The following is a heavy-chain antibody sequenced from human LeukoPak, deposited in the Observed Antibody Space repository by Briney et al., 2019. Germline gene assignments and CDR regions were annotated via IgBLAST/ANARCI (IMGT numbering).Heavy chain of an antibody. CDR1: GGSISSSSYY. V-gene: IGHV4-39*01. J-gene: IGHJ4*02. CDR3: ARAEGRYCSGGSCYAFDY. CDR2: IYYSGST. D-gene: IGHD2-15*01. Sequence: SETLSLTCTVSGGSISSSSYYWGWIRQPPGKGLEWIGSIYYSGSTYYNPSLKSRVTISVDTSKNQFSLKLSSVTAADTAVYYCARAEGRYCSGGSCYAFDYWGQGTLVTVSS.